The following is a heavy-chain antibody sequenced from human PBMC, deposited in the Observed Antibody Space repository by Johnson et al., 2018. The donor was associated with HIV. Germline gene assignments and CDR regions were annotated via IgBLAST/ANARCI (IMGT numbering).Heavy chain of an antibody. CDR1: GLTFSDYY. D-gene: IGHD1-26*01. J-gene: IGHJ3*02. CDR2: ISWDGGNT. CDR3: AKDFPKWEDGDAFDI. V-gene: IGHV3-43D*03. Sequence: EVQLMESGGGLIRAGGSLRLSCEASGLTFSDYYMSWIRQGPGKGLEWVSLISWDGGNTYYADAVKGRFIISRDNNKNSLYLQMNSLRAEDTALYYCAKDFPKWEDGDAFDIWGQGTMVTVSS.